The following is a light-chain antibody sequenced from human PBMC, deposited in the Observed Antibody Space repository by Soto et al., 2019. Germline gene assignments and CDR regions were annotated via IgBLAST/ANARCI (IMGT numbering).Light chain of an antibody. CDR2: DVS. V-gene: IGKV1-5*01. CDR3: QQYKSYST. Sequence: DIQMTQSPSTLSASVGDRVTITCRASQSISNWLVWYQQKAGKAPKILIYDVSTLESGVPSRFSGSGSGTEFTLTISSLQPDDFATYYCQQYKSYSTFGQGTKVDIK. CDR1: QSISNW. J-gene: IGKJ2*01.